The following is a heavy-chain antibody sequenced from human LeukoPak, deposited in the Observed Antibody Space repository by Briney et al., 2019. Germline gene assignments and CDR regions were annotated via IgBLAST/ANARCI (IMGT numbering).Heavy chain of an antibody. D-gene: IGHD6-19*01. CDR3: ARGRGIAVAGTLLDY. Sequence: ASVKVSCKASGYTFTSYDINWVRQATGQGLEWMGWMNPNSSNTGYAQKFQGRVTMTRNTAISTAYMELSSLRSEDTAVYYCARGRGIAVAGTLLDYWGQGTLVTVSS. CDR2: MNPNSSNT. J-gene: IGHJ4*02. CDR1: GYTFTSYD. V-gene: IGHV1-8*01.